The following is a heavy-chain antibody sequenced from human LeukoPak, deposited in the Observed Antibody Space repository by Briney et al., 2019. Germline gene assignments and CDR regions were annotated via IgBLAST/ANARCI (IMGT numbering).Heavy chain of an antibody. V-gene: IGHV3-30*04. CDR3: ARARAAHRYYSYYGMDV. J-gene: IGHJ6*02. CDR2: ISYDGSNK. D-gene: IGHD6-6*01. CDR1: GFTFSSYA. Sequence: GGSLRLSCAASGFTFSSYAMHWVRQAPGKGLEGVAVISYDGSNKYYADLVKGRFTISRDNSKNTLYLQMNSLRAEDTAVYYCARARAAHRYYSYYGMDVWGQGTRSPSP.